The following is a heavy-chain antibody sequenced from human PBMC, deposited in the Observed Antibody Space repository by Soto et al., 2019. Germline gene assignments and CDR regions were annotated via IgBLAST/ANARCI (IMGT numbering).Heavy chain of an antibody. J-gene: IGHJ5*02. V-gene: IGHV1-2*02. CDR1: GYTFTGYY. Sequence: ASVKVSCKASGYTFTGYYMHWVRQAPGQGLEWMGWINPNSGGTNYAQKFQGRVTMTRDTSISTAYMELSRRRSDDTAVYYCFSGIAAAGPSWGVSNRFDPWGQGTLVTVSS. D-gene: IGHD6-13*01. CDR2: INPNSGGT. CDR3: FSGIAAAGPSWGVSNRFDP.